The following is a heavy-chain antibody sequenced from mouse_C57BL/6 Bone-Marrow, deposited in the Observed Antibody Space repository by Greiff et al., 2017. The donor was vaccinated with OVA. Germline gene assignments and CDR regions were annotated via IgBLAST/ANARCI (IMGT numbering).Heavy chain of an antibody. CDR3: ARELLYYYAMEY. CDR1: GFTFSDYG. V-gene: IGHV5-17*01. CDR2: ISSGSSTI. D-gene: IGHD1-1*01. Sequence: EVKLMESGGGLVKPGGSLKLSCAASGFTFSDYGMHWVRQAPEKGLEWVAYISSGSSTIYYADTVKGRFTISRDHAKNTLFLQMTSLRSEDTAMYNCARELLYYYAMEYWGQGASVAVSS. J-gene: IGHJ4*01.